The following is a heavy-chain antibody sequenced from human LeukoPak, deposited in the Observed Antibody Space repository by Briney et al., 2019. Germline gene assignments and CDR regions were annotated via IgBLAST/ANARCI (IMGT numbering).Heavy chain of an antibody. CDR3: AHRPPHLNYDSSVGAFDI. V-gene: IGHV2-5*02. J-gene: IGHJ3*02. CDR2: IYWDDDK. CDR1: GFLLSTSGVG. D-gene: IGHD3-22*01. Sequence: ESGPTLVNPTQTLTLTCTFSGFLLSTSGVGVGWIRQPPGKALEWLALIYWDDDKRYSPSLKSRLTITKDTSKNQVVLTMTNMDPVDTATYYCAHRPPHLNYDSSVGAFDIWGQGTMVTVSS.